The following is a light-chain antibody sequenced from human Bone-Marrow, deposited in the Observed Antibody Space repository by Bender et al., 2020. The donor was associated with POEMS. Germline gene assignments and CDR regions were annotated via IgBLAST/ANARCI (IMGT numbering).Light chain of an antibody. CDR1: TSDVGGHSF. J-gene: IGLJ1*01. CDR3: YSYTESSNIFV. Sequence: QSALTQPASVSGSPGQSITIPCTGTTSDVGGHSFVSWYQQHPEKVPKLIIYEVNNRPSGISIRFSDSKSGNTASLTISGLQAEDEADYYCYSYTESSNIFVFGTGTKVTVL. CDR2: EVN. V-gene: IGLV2-14*03.